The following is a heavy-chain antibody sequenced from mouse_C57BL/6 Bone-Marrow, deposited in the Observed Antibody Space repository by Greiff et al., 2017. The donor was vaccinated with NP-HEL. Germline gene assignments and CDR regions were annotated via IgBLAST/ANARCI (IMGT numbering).Heavy chain of an antibody. CDR1: GYSFTDYN. V-gene: IGHV1-39*01. CDR2: INPNYGTT. J-gene: IGHJ4*01. Sequence: VHVKQSGPELVKPGASVKISCKASGYSFTDYNMNWVKQSNGKSLEWIGVINPNYGTTSYNQKFKGKATLTVDQSSSTAYMQLNSLTSEDSAVYYCAYYYYGSSYYAMDYWGQGTSVTVSS. CDR3: AYYYYGSSYYAMDY. D-gene: IGHD1-1*01.